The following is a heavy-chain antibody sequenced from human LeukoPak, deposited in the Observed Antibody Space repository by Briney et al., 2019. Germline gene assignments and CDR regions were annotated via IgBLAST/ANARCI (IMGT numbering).Heavy chain of an antibody. CDR1: GFTFSSYA. Sequence: SGGSLRLSCSASGFTFSSYAMHWVRQAPGKGLDWVAVISYDGSNKYYVDSVKGRFTISRDNSKNMLYLQTNSLRAEDTAVYYCAKNELLWFGEFDAFDIWGQGTMVTVSS. CDR3: AKNELLWFGEFDAFDI. V-gene: IGHV3-30*04. D-gene: IGHD3-10*01. CDR2: ISYDGSNK. J-gene: IGHJ3*02.